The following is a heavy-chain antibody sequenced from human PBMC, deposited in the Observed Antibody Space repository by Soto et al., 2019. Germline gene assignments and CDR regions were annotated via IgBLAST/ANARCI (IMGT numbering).Heavy chain of an antibody. V-gene: IGHV1-3*01. CDR2: INAGNGNT. Sequence: ASVKVSCKASGYTFTSYAMHWVRQAPGQRLEWMGWINAGNGNTKYSQKFQGRVTITRDTSASTAYMELSSLRSDDTAVYYCARDIAAAGTLGYYFDYWGQGTLVTVPQ. CDR3: ARDIAAAGTLGYYFDY. D-gene: IGHD6-13*01. CDR1: GYTFTSYA. J-gene: IGHJ4*02.